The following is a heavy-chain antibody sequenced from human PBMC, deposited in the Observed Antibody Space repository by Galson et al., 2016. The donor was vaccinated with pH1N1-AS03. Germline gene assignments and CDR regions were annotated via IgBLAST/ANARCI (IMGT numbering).Heavy chain of an antibody. D-gene: IGHD3-10*01. J-gene: IGHJ4*02. V-gene: IGHV3-7*03. CDR3: ARFGKNGGDLDS. Sequence: SLRLSCAASGFTFSIYWMTWVRQTPGKGLEWVATINPGGRGLYYADSLQGRFSISRDDAKNSLYLQMSSLRVDDTAVYYCARFGKNGGDLDSWGQGTLVSVSS. CDR1: GFTFSIYW. CDR2: INPGGRGL.